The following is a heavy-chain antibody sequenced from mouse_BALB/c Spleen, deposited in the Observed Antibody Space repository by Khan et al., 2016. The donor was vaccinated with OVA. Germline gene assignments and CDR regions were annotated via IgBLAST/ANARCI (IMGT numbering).Heavy chain of an antibody. D-gene: IGHD2-14*01. J-gene: IGHJ4*01. Sequence: QIQLVQSGPELKKPGVTVKISCKASGYTFTTYGMNWVKQAPGKGLKWMGWINTYTGEPTYVDDFKGRFAFSLETSASTAYLQINNLKNEDTATYFWARVGYSGTIDYWGQGTSVTVSS. CDR3: ARVGYSGTIDY. V-gene: IGHV9-3-1*01. CDR1: GYTFTTYG. CDR2: INTYTGEP.